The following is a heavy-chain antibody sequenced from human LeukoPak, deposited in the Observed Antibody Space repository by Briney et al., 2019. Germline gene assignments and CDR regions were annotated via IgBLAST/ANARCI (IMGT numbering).Heavy chain of an antibody. J-gene: IGHJ4*02. Sequence: ASVKVSCKASGYTFTDYALHWVRQAPAQSLEWMGWITTGRGETRYSQEFQRRITFTRDTSASTVYMDLSDLRSEDTAVYYCARGGKQWRGGNYFDSWGQGTLVAVSS. CDR1: GYTFTDYA. D-gene: IGHD6-19*01. CDR2: ITTGRGET. V-gene: IGHV1-3*03. CDR3: ARGGKQWRGGNYFDS.